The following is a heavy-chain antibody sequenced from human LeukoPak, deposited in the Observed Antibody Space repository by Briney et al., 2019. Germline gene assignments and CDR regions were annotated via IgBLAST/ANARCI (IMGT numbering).Heavy chain of an antibody. V-gene: IGHV4-4*07. CDR3: AVAAPTEQFVTSLIDY. Sequence: SETLSLTCTVSGGSIGSYYWSWIRQPAGKGLEWIGRIYTSGSTNYNPSLKSRVTMSVDTSKNQFSLKLSSVTAADTAVYYCAVAAPTEQFVTSLIDYWGQGTLVTVSS. D-gene: IGHD6-19*01. CDR2: IYTSGST. CDR1: GGSIGSYY. J-gene: IGHJ4*02.